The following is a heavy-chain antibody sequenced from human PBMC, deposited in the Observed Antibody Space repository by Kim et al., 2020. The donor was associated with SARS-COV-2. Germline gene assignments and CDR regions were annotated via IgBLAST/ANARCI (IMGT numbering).Heavy chain of an antibody. J-gene: IGHJ4*02. V-gene: IGHV3-53*04. D-gene: IGHD2-15*01. Sequence: GGSLRLSCAASGFTVSSNYMSWVRQAPGKGLEWVSVIYSGGSTYYADSVKGRFTISRHNSKNTLYLQMNSLRAEDTAVYYCASSVVVAATPWKPLDYWGQGTLVTVSS. CDR1: GFTVSSNY. CDR2: IYSGGST. CDR3: ASSVVVAATPWKPLDY.